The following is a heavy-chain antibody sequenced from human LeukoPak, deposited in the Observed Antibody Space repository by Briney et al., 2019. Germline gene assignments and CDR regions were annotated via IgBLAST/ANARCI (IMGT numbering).Heavy chain of an antibody. CDR1: GFTFSSYS. V-gene: IGHV3-21*04. D-gene: IGHD6-19*01. CDR3: AKDRLSSGWYVDY. J-gene: IGHJ4*02. CDR2: ISSSSSYI. Sequence: GGSLRLSCAASGFTFSSYSMNWVRQAPGKGLEWVSSISSSSSYIYYADSVKGRFTISRDNAKNSLYLQMNSLRAEDTAVYYCAKDRLSSGWYVDYWGQGTLVTVSS.